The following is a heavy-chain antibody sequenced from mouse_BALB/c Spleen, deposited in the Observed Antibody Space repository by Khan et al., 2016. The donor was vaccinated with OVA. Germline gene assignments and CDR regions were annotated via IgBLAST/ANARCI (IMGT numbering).Heavy chain of an antibody. CDR1: GYSITSNYA. V-gene: IGHV3-2*02. CDR2: ISYSGYT. D-gene: IGHD1-1*01. CDR3: ARQNYYGYAFDY. J-gene: IGHJ4*01. Sequence: EVQLQESGPGLVKPSQSLSLTCTVTGYSITSNYAWCWIRQFPGNKLECMGDISYSGYTNYHPYLKSRISVTRDTSENQSFLQLNSVTTGDTATDYCARQNYYGYAFDYWGQGTSLTVSS.